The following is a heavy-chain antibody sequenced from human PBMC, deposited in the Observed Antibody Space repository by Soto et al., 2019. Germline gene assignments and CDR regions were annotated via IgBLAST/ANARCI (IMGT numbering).Heavy chain of an antibody. J-gene: IGHJ6*03. CDR3: ARKGVVPEYYYYYMDV. V-gene: IGHV1-8*01. CDR2: MNPNSGNT. CDR1: GYTFTSYD. D-gene: IGHD2-2*01. Sequence: ASVKVSCKASGYTFTSYDINWVRQATGQGLEWMGWMNPNSGNTGYAQKFQGRVTMTRNTSISTAYMELGSLRSEDTAVYYCARKGVVPEYYYYYMDVWGKGTTVTVSS.